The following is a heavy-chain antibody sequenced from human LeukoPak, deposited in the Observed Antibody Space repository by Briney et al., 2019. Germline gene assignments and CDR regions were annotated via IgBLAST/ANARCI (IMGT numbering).Heavy chain of an antibody. CDR3: ARPDSSGYFYGPYY. CDR1: GFTFSTYW. V-gene: IGHV3-7*01. D-gene: IGHD3-22*01. CDR2: IKQDGSQK. Sequence: GGSLRLSCAASGFTFSTYWMHWVRQAPGKGLEWVAHIKQDGSQKYYVDSVKGRFTISRDNAKNSLHLQMNSLRVEDTAVYYCARPDSSGYFYGPYYWGQGTLVTVSS. J-gene: IGHJ4*02.